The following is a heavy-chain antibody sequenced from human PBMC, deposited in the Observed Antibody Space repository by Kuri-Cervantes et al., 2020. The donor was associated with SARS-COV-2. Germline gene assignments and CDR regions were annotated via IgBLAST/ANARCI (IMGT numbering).Heavy chain of an antibody. V-gene: IGHV4-59*12. CDR2: SHYSGST. CDR1: GDSMRNYY. CDR3: ASSMRGSVGWFDP. J-gene: IGHJ5*02. D-gene: IGHD2/OR15-2a*01. Sequence: SETLSLTCTVSGDSMRNYYWTWIRQPPGRGLDYIGYSHYSGSTTYNPSLKSRVTISVDTSKNQFSLKLSSVTAADTAVYYCASSMRGSVGWFDPWGQGTLVTVSS.